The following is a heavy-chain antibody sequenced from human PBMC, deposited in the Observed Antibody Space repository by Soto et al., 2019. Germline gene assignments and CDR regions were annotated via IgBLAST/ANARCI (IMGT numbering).Heavy chain of an antibody. Sequence: EEQLVESGGGLVERGGSLRLSCAASGLTFSIAWLSWVRQAPGKGLEWVGLIKNEADGGTTDNAAPVKDRFTISRDDSKSTLYLQMNSLKTEDTAVYYCTSMNDRDAFEIWGNGTMVTVSS. CDR2: IKNEADGGTT. CDR3: TSMNDRDAFEI. CDR1: GLTFSIAW. J-gene: IGHJ3*02. D-gene: IGHD1-1*01. V-gene: IGHV3-15*01.